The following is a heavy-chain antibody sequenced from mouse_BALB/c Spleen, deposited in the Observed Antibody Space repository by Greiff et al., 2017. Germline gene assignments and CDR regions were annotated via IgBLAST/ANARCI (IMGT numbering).Heavy chain of an antibody. Sequence: QVQLQQSGAELVKPGASVMLSCKASGYTFTSYYMYWVKQRPGQGLEWIGEINPSNGGTNFNEKFKSKATLTVDKSSSTAYMQLSSLTSEDSAVYYCTRRTGTGFAYWGQGTLVTVS. V-gene: IGHV1S81*02. CDR1: GYTFTSYY. J-gene: IGHJ3*01. D-gene: IGHD4-1*01. CDR3: TRRTGTGFAY. CDR2: INPSNGGT.